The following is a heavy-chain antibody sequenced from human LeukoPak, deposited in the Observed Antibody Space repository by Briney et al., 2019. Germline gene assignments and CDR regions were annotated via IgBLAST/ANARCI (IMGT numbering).Heavy chain of an antibody. CDR3: ARVFVVPAALGAYYFDY. J-gene: IGHJ4*02. D-gene: IGHD2-2*01. CDR1: GGSISGHY. Sequence: SETLSLTCTVSGGSISGHYWSWIRQPPGKGLEWIGYIYYSGSTNYNPSLKSRVTISVDTSKNQFSLKLSSVTAADTAVYYCARVFVVPAALGAYYFDYWGQGTLVTVSS. V-gene: IGHV4-59*11. CDR2: IYYSGST.